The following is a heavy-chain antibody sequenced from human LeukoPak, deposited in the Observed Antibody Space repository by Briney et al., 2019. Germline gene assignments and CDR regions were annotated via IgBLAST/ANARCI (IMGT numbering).Heavy chain of an antibody. CDR3: VRASSDIFSGYGAFDI. CDR2: IKQDGSEK. V-gene: IGHV3-7*01. Sequence: GGSLRLSCAASGFTFSSYWMSWVRQAPGKGLEWVANIKQDGSEKYYVDSVKGRFTISRDNAKKSLYLQMNSLRAEDTAVYYCVRASSDIFSGYGAFDIWGQGTMVTVSS. D-gene: IGHD3-9*01. J-gene: IGHJ3*02. CDR1: GFTFSSYW.